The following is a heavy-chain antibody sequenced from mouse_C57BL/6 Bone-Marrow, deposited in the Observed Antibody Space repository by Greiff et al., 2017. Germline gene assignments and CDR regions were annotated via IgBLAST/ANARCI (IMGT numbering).Heavy chain of an antibody. D-gene: IGHD1-1*01. J-gene: IGHJ1*03. V-gene: IGHV1-58*01. CDR3: ARITTVVERYFDV. CDR1: GYTFTSYG. Sequence: EVKVEESGAELVRPGSSVKMSCKTSGYTFTSYGINWVKQRPGQGLEWIGYIYIGNGYTEYNEKFKGKATLTSDTSSSTAYMQLSSLTSEDSAIYFCARITTVVERYFDVWGTGTTVTVSS. CDR2: IYIGNGYT.